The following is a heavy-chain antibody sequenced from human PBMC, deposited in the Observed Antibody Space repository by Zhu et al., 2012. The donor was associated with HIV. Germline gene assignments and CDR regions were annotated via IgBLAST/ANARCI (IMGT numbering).Heavy chain of an antibody. CDR3: AKEAGGGFNF. D-gene: IGHD3-10*01. V-gene: IGHV4-34*02. CDR1: GGSLNGYY. Sequence: QLQQWGAGLLKPSDTLTLTCAVYGGSLNGYYWSWIRQPPGKGLEWIGEIGHTGSTNYNPSLEDRVSISIDSSKNQFSLRLELVTAADTAIYYRAKEAGGGFNFWGQGTTVIVST. J-gene: IGHJ3*01. CDR2: IGHTGST.